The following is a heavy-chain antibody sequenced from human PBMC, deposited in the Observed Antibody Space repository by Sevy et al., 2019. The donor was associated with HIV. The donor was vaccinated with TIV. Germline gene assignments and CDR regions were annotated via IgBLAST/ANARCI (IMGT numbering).Heavy chain of an antibody. J-gene: IGHJ3*02. CDR3: ARDPIGGELDDFDI. CDR2: IFRGGST. V-gene: IGHV3-66*01. CDR1: GFNFSSNY. Sequence: GGSLRLSCAASGFNFSSNYMSWVRQAPGKGLEWVSVIFRGGSTDYADSVKGRFIISRDNSENTLYLQMNSLRAEDTAVYYCARDPIGGELDDFDIWGQGTMVTVSS. D-gene: IGHD1-26*01.